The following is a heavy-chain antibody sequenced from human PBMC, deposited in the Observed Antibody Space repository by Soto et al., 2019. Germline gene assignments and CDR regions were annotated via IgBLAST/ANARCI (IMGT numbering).Heavy chain of an antibody. CDR1: GFTVSSNY. CDR3: ARGGEGDYYYYMDV. D-gene: IGHD3-10*01. J-gene: IGHJ6*03. V-gene: IGHV3-53*04. Sequence: GGSLRLSCAASGFTVSSNYMSWVRQAPGKGLEWVSVIYSGGSTYYADSVKGRFTISRHNSKNTLYLQMNSLRAEDTAVYYCARGGEGDYYYYMDVWGKGTTVTVSS. CDR2: IYSGGST.